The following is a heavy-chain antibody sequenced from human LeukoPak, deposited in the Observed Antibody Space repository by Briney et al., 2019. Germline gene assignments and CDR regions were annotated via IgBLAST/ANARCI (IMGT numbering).Heavy chain of an antibody. J-gene: IGHJ4*02. Sequence: PSETLSLTCTVSGGSISSYFWSWIRQPPGKGLEWIGYIYYSGSTYYNPSLKSRVTISVDTSKNQFSLKLSSVTAADTAVYYCARAYQGSYFDYWGQGTLVTVSS. CDR1: GGSISSYF. V-gene: IGHV4-59*08. D-gene: IGHD3-10*01. CDR2: IYYSGST. CDR3: ARAYQGSYFDY.